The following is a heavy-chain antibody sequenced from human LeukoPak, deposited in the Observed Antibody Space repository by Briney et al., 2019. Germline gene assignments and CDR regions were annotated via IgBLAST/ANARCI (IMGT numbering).Heavy chain of an antibody. CDR2: ISSSSTTI. Sequence: GGSLRLSCAASGFTFSSYSMNWVRQAPGKGLEWVSYISSSSTTIYYADSVKGRFTISRDNAKNSLYLQMNSLRAEDTAVYYCARDSLQWTFDYWGQGTLVTVSS. CDR1: GFTFSSYS. J-gene: IGHJ4*02. CDR3: ARDSLQWTFDY. V-gene: IGHV3-48*01. D-gene: IGHD4-11*01.